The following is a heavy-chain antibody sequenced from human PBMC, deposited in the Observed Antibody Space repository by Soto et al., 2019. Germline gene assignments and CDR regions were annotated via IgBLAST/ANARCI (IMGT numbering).Heavy chain of an antibody. D-gene: IGHD2-15*01. J-gene: IGHJ4*02. Sequence: EVQLVESGGGLVKPGGSLRLSCAASGFTFSSYSMNWVRQAPGKGLEWVSSISSSSYIYYADSVKGRFTISRDNAKNSLYLQMNSLRAEDTAVYYCARVVCSGGSCMDDYWGQGTLVTVSS. V-gene: IGHV3-21*01. CDR2: ISSSSYI. CDR3: ARVVCSGGSCMDDY. CDR1: GFTFSSYS.